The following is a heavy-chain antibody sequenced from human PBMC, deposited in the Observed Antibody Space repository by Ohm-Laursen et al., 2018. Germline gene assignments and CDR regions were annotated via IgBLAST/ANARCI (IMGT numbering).Heavy chain of an antibody. CDR2: IYYSGST. Sequence: TLSLTCTVSGGSISSYYWSWIRQPPGKGLEWIGYIYYSGSTNYNPSLKSRVTISVDTSKNQFSLKLSSVTAADTAVYYCASLGYGDSFDYWGQGTLVTVSS. V-gene: IGHV4-59*01. J-gene: IGHJ4*02. CDR1: GGSISSYY. D-gene: IGHD4-17*01. CDR3: ASLGYGDSFDY.